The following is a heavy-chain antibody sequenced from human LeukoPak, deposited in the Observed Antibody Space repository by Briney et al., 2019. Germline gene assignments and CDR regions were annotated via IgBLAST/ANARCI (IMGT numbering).Heavy chain of an antibody. CDR3: ARTSGSYFPFYYYYYYMDV. D-gene: IGHD1-26*01. CDR2: ISAYNGNT. Sequence: GASVKVSCKASGYTFTSYGISWVRQAPGQGLEWMGWISAYNGNTNYAQKLQGRVTMTTDTSTSTAYMELRSLRSDDTAVYYCARTSGSYFPFYYYYYYMDVWGKGTTVTVSS. V-gene: IGHV1-18*01. CDR1: GYTFTSYG. J-gene: IGHJ6*03.